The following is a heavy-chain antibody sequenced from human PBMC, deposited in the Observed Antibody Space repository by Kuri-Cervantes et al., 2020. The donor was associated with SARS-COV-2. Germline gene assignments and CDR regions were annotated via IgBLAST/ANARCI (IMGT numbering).Heavy chain of an antibody. J-gene: IGHJ4*02. Sequence: ESLKISCKHSGNSFTTYWSGWVRQMPGNGLELMGIIYPGDSNTKYSPSFQGHVTMSSDKSLRTAYLKWSCLKASDTAMYYCARLTTLHHHFGNDFWTGSYLLGDVWGQGTQVTVSS. V-gene: IGHV5-51*01. CDR2: IYPGDSNT. D-gene: IGHD3/OR15-3a*01. CDR3: ARLTTLHHHFGNDFWTGSYLLGDV. CDR1: GNSFTTYW.